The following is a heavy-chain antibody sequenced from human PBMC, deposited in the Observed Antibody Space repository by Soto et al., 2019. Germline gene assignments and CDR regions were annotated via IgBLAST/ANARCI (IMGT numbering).Heavy chain of an antibody. Sequence: GGSLRLSCAASGFTFSSYEMNWVRQAPGKGLEWVSYISSSGSTIYYADSVKGRFTISRDNAKNSLYLQMNSLRAEDTAVYYCAREEWELPPKWGMDVWGQGTTVTVS. J-gene: IGHJ6*02. CDR2: ISSSGSTI. CDR3: AREEWELPPKWGMDV. CDR1: GFTFSSYE. D-gene: IGHD1-26*01. V-gene: IGHV3-48*03.